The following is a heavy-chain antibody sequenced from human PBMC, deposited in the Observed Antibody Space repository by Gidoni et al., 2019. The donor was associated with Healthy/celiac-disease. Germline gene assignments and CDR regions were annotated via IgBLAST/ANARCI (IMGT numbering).Heavy chain of an antibody. CDR2: IWYDGSNK. J-gene: IGHJ4*02. D-gene: IGHD3-3*01. CDR1: GFTFSSYG. V-gene: IGHV3-33*01. Sequence: QVQLVESGGGVVQPGRSLRLSCAASGFTFSSYGMHWVRQAPGKGLEWVAVIWYDGSNKYYADSVKGRFTISRDNSKNTLYLQMNSLRAEDTAVYYCARDPDSYYDCWSGPYLDYWGQGTLVTVSS. CDR3: ARDPDSYYDCWSGPYLDY.